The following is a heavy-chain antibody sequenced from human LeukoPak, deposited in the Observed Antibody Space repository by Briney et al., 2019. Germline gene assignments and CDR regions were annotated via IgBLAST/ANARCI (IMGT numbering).Heavy chain of an antibody. CDR1: GGSISSYY. J-gene: IGHJ5*02. CDR2: IYTSGST. Sequence: SETLSLTCTVSGGSISSYYWSWIRQPAGKGLEWIGRIYTSGSTNYNPSLKSRVTMSVDTSKNQSSLKLSSVTAADTAVYYCAREGYYDFWSGYYGNWFDPWGQGTLVTVSS. CDR3: AREGYYDFWSGYYGNWFDP. D-gene: IGHD3-3*01. V-gene: IGHV4-4*07.